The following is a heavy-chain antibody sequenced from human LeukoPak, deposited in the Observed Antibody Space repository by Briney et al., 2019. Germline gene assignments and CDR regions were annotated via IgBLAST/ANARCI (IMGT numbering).Heavy chain of an antibody. D-gene: IGHD4-17*01. CDR1: GFTFSSYA. V-gene: IGHV3-66*01. J-gene: IGHJ4*02. CDR3: ARRGDYAGGFDY. CDR2: IYSGGST. Sequence: GGSLRLSCAASGFTFSSYAMSWVRQAPGKGLEWVSVIYSGGSTYYADSVKGRFTISRDNSKNTLYLQMNSLRAEDTAVYYCARRGDYAGGFDYWGQGTLVTVSS.